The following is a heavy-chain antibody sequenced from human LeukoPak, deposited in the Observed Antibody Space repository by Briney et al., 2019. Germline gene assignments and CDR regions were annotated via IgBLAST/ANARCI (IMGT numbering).Heavy chain of an antibody. CDR1: GGSFSGYY. D-gene: IGHD3-10*01. CDR2: INHSGST. V-gene: IGHV4-34*01. CDR3: GRRYRWYGSGTAFDY. J-gene: IGHJ4*02. Sequence: PSETLSLTCAVYGGSFSGYYWSWIRQPPGKGLEWIEEINHSGSTNYNPSLKSRVTISVDTSKNQFSLKLSSVTAADTAVYYCGRRYRWYGSGTAFDYWGQGTLVTVSS.